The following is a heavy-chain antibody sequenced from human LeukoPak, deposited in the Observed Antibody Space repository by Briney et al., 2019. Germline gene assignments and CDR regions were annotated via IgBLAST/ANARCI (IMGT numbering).Heavy chain of an antibody. CDR1: GFNFRSYW. D-gene: IGHD1-26*01. Sequence: GSLRLSCAASGFNFRSYWMSWVRQSSGKGLEWVANIKQDGSEKYYVDSVKGRFTISRDNAKNSLYLQMNSLRAEDTAVYYCARAYPDGAGGYYYYYMDVWGKGTTVTVSS. CDR3: ARAYPDGAGGYYYYYMDV. J-gene: IGHJ6*03. V-gene: IGHV3-7*01. CDR2: IKQDGSEK.